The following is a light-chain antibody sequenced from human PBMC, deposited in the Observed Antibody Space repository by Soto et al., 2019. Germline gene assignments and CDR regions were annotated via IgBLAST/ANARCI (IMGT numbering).Light chain of an antibody. Sequence: EIVLTQSPATLSLSPGERATLSCRASQSVSTYLVWYQLKPGQAPRLLIYDASNRATDIPARFSGSGSGTDFTLTISSLEPEDFAVYYCQQRSNWPLPFGGGTKVEIK. CDR1: QSVSTY. V-gene: IGKV3-11*01. CDR3: QQRSNWPLP. J-gene: IGKJ4*01. CDR2: DAS.